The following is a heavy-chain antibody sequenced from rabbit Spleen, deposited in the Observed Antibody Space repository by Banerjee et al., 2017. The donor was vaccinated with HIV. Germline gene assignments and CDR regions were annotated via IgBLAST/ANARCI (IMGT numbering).Heavy chain of an antibody. V-gene: IGHV1S45*01. CDR2: INASTGKP. J-gene: IGHJ4*01. CDR1: GFSFSDIDV. Sequence: QEQLVESGGGLVQPEGSLTLTCKASGFSFSDIDVMCWVRQAPGKGLEWIACINASTGKPVYATWAKGRFTISRTSSTTVTLRMTSLTAADRATYFCARDLVGVIGWNFYLWGPGTLVTVS. CDR3: ARDLVGVIGWNFYL. D-gene: IGHD1-1*01.